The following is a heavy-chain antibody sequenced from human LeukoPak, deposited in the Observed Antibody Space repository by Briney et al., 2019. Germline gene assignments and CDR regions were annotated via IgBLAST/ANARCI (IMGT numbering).Heavy chain of an antibody. V-gene: IGHV3-11*01. J-gene: IGHJ4*02. CDR3: ARVGITIFGVVIIGDYFDY. Sequence: GGSLRLSCAASGFTFSDYYMSWIRQAPGKGLEWVSYISSRGSTIYYADSVKGRFTISRDNAKNSLYLQMNSLRAEDTAVYYCARVGITIFGVVIIGDYFDYWGQGTLVTVSS. D-gene: IGHD3-3*01. CDR1: GFTFSDYY. CDR2: ISSRGSTI.